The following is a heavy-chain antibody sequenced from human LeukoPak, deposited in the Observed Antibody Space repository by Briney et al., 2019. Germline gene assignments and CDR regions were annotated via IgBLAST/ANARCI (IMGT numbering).Heavy chain of an antibody. V-gene: IGHV3-23*01. CDR1: GFTFSRYG. J-gene: IGHJ4*02. CDR3: AKDLEWDPRGLDY. Sequence: GGALRLSCAASGFTFSRYGMNWVGQAPGAGREGGSGSSGGGSSTYYADSGQGPFTISRDNSKNTLNLQMNSLRAADTAVYYCAKDLEWDPRGLDYWGQGTLVTVSS. CDR2: SSGGGSST. D-gene: IGHD1-26*01.